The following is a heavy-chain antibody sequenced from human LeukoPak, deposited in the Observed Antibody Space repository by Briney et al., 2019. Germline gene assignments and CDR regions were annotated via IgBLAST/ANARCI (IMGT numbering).Heavy chain of an antibody. D-gene: IGHD3-3*01. CDR3: VKDQGECPGSRCYLRFLEY. V-gene: IGHV3-30*02. CDR2: VRYDQSAT. CDR1: GFNFSIYG. J-gene: IGHJ4*02. Sequence: GGSLRLSCAASGFNFSIYGMHWVRQAPGKGLEWVTFVRYDQSATVYADSVQGRFAISRDNSKNTVYLQMNSLRVDDTALYFCVKDQGECPGSRCYLRFLEYWGQGTLVIVSS.